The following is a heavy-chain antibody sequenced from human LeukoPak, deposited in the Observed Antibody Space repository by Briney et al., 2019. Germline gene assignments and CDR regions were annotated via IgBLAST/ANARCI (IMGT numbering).Heavy chain of an antibody. V-gene: IGHV3-33*01. CDR3: ASAAGAFDM. CDR2: IWSDESQK. D-gene: IGHD6-13*01. J-gene: IGHJ3*02. Sequence: GGSLRLSCAASGFAFSSYGMHWIRQAPGKGLEWVAVIWSDESQKYYADSMKGRFTISRDNSKNMLYLQMNSLRVEDTAVYYCASAAGAFDMWGQGTSVTVSA. CDR1: GFAFSSYG.